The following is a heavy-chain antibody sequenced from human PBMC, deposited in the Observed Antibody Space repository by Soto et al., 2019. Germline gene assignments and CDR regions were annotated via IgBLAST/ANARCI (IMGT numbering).Heavy chain of an antibody. D-gene: IGHD6-19*01. V-gene: IGHV4-39*01. Sequence: QLQLQESGPGLVKPSETLSLTCTVSGGSISSSSYYWGWIRQPPGQGLEWIGSIYYSGSTYYNPSLKSRVTISVDTSKDQFSLKLSSVTAADTAVYYCASVVNMAVAGPHFDYCGQGTLVTVSS. CDR3: ASVVNMAVAGPHFDY. J-gene: IGHJ4*02. CDR1: GGSISSSSYY. CDR2: IYYSGST.